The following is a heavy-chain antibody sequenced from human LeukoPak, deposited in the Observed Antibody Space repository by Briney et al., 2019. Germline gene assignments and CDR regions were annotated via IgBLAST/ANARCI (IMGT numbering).Heavy chain of an antibody. V-gene: IGHV4-59*08. CDR1: GGSISSYY. Sequence: SETLSLTCTVSGGSISSYYWSWIRQPPGKGLEWIGYIYYSGSTNYNPSLKSRVTISVDTSKNQFSLKLSSVTAADTAVYYCARHDSRITIFGVVITTQPFDYWGQGTLVTVSS. D-gene: IGHD3-3*01. CDR2: IYYSGST. CDR3: ARHDSRITIFGVVITTQPFDY. J-gene: IGHJ4*02.